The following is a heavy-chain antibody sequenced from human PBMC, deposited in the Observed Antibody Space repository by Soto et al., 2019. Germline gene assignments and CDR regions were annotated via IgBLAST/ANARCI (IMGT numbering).Heavy chain of an antibody. D-gene: IGHD2-2*01. CDR3: AKGYCSSTSCYAKNYYYYYMDV. CDR2: ISGSGGST. CDR1: GFTFSSYA. J-gene: IGHJ6*03. Sequence: PGGSLRLSCAASGFTFSSYAMSWVRQAPGKGLEWVSAISGSGGSTYYADSVKGRFTISRDSSKNTLYLQMNSLRAGDTAVYYCAKGYCSSTSCYAKNYYYYYMDVWGKGTTVTV. V-gene: IGHV3-23*01.